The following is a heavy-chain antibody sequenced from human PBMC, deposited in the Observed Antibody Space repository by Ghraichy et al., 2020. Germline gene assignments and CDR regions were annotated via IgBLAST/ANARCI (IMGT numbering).Heavy chain of an antibody. Sequence: SETLSLTCAVYGGSFSGYYWSWIRQPPGKGLEWIGEINHSGSTNYNPSLKSRVTISVDTSKNQFSLKLSSVTAADTAVYYCARGVSGYSYHGAFDYWGQGTLVTVSS. CDR2: INHSGST. J-gene: IGHJ4*02. D-gene: IGHD5-18*01. CDR3: ARGVSGYSYHGAFDY. CDR1: GGSFSGYY. V-gene: IGHV4-34*01.